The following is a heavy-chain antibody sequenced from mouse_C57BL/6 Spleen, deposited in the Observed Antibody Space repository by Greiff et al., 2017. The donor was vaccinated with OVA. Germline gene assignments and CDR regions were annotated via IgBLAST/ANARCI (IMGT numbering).Heavy chain of an antibody. D-gene: IGHD2-3*01. J-gene: IGHJ1*03. Sequence: QVQLQQSGAELARPGASVKLSCKASGYTFTSYGISWVKQRTGQGLEWIGEIYPRSGNTYYNEKFKGKATLTADKSSSTAYMELRSLTSEDSAVYFCARLGLDGYDWYFDVWGTGTTVTVSS. CDR1: GYTFTSYG. CDR2: IYPRSGNT. V-gene: IGHV1-81*01. CDR3: ARLGLDGYDWYFDV.